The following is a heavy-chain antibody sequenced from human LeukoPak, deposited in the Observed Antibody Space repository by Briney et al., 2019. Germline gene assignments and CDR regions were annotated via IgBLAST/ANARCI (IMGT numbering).Heavy chain of an antibody. Sequence: RASVTVSCKASGYAFTSYYMHWVRQAPGQGLEWMGIINPSGGSTSYAQKFQGRVTMTRDTSTSTVYMELSSLRSEDTAVYYCARGFVVVPAAPGGFDYWGQGTLVTVSS. D-gene: IGHD2-2*01. CDR3: ARGFVVVPAAPGGFDY. CDR2: INPSGGST. J-gene: IGHJ4*02. CDR1: GYAFTSYY. V-gene: IGHV1-46*03.